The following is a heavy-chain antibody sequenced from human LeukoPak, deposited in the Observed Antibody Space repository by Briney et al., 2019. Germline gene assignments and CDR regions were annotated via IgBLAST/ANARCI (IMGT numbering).Heavy chain of an antibody. J-gene: IGHJ5*02. CDR2: ISSSGYTM. CDR1: GFNFSDSY. Sequence: PGGSLRLSCIASGFNFSDSYMTWIRQAPGKGLEWVSYISSSGYTMFYADSVKGRFTISRDNAKNSLFLQVSSLRGEDTAAYYCARAGQYPPRATLDRGLVKLWFDPWGQGTQVTVSS. D-gene: IGHD3-10*01. V-gene: IGHV3-11*01. CDR3: ARAGQYPPRATLDRGLVKLWFDP.